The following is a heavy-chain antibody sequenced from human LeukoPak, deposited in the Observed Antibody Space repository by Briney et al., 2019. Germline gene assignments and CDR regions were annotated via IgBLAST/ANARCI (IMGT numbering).Heavy chain of an antibody. CDR2: TYYRSKWYN. CDR1: GDSVSDKSAA. V-gene: IGHV6-1*01. J-gene: IGHJ4*02. CDR3: ARTGYSINWVDY. D-gene: IGHD6-13*01. Sequence: SQTLSLTCAISGDSVSDKSAAWNWIRQSPSRGLEWLGRTYYRSKWYNDYAVSVKSRITIKPDTSNNQFSLQLNSVTPEDTAVYYCARTGYSINWVDYWGQGTLVTVSS.